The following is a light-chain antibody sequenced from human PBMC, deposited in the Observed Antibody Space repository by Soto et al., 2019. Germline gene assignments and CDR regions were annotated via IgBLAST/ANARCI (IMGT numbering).Light chain of an antibody. V-gene: IGLV2-14*01. J-gene: IGLJ2*01. CDR3: SSNTRSNPVI. Sequence: QSVLTQPASVSGSPGQSITISCTGTSSDVGGYNYVSWYQQHPGKAPKLIIFEVSNRPSGVSNRFSGSKSGNTASLTISGLQTEDDADYYCSSNTRSNPVIFGGGTKLTVL. CDR2: EVS. CDR1: SSDVGGYNY.